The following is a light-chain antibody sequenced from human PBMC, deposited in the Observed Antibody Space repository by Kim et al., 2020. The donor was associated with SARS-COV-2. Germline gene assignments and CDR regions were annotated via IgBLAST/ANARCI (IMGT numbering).Light chain of an antibody. J-gene: IGKJ4*01. CDR1: QSGTNTY. Sequence: EIVLTQSPGTLSLSPGERATLSCRASQSGTNTYLAWYQHKPGQSLRLLIYGVSSRATGIPDRFSGSGSGTDFTLTISRLEPEDFAVYYCQHYGSSPLTFGGGAKV. CDR3: QHYGSSPLT. CDR2: GVS. V-gene: IGKV3-20*01.